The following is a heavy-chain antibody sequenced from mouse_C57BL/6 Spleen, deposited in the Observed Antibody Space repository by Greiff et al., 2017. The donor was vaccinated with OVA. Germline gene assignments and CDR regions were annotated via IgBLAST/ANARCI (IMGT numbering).Heavy chain of an antibody. Sequence: EVQLVESGGGLVQPKGSLKLSCAASGFSFNTYAMNWVRQAPGKGLEWVARIRSKSNNYATYYADSVKDRFTISRDDSESMLYLQMNNLKTEDTAMYYCVRSDMITRYFDVWGTGTTVTVSS. D-gene: IGHD2-4*01. CDR1: GFSFNTYA. CDR3: VRSDMITRYFDV. V-gene: IGHV10-1*01. J-gene: IGHJ1*03. CDR2: IRSKSNNYAT.